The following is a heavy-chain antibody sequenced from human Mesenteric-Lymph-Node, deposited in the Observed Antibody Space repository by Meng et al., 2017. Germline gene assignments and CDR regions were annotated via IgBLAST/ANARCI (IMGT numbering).Heavy chain of an antibody. D-gene: IGHD6-19*01. CDR1: GASTTNDF. CDR3: AKGGGWYAY. V-gene: IGHV4-59*01. Sequence: QVLLQESGPGLVKSAETLSLICTVSGASTTNDFWTWFRQPPGKALEWIGYSSYTAGTSYNPSLKSRVSMSVDTSKNQFSLKLTSVTAADTAVYFCAKGGGWYAYWGQGALVTVSS. CDR2: SSYTAGT. J-gene: IGHJ4*02.